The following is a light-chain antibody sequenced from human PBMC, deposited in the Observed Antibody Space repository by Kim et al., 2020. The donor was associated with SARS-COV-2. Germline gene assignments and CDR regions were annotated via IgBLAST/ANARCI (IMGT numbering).Light chain of an antibody. CDR1: QSVGSD. J-gene: IGKJ2*03. V-gene: IGKV3-15*01. CDR3: QQYHNWPPFS. Sequence: VSPGERAPLSCRASQSVGSDLAWYQQKPGQAPRLLIYAVSTRATGVPVRFSGSGSGTEFSLTISSLQSEDFAVYYCQQYHNWPPFSFGLGTKLEI. CDR2: AVS.